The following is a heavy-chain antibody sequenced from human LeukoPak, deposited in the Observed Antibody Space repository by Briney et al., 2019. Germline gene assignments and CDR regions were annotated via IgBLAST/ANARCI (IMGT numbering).Heavy chain of an antibody. CDR1: GFTFSSYE. Sequence: GSLRLSCAASGFTFSSYEMNWVRQPPGKGLEWIGEINHSGSTNYNPSLKSRVTISVDTSKNQFSLKLSSVTAADTAVYYCAREDYDSLLWGQGTLVTVSS. J-gene: IGHJ4*02. D-gene: IGHD3-22*01. CDR2: INHSGST. CDR3: AREDYDSLL. V-gene: IGHV4-34*01.